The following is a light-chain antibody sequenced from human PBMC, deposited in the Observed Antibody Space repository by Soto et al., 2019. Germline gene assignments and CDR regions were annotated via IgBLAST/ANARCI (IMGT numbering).Light chain of an antibody. J-gene: IGKJ1*01. V-gene: IGKV1-9*01. CDR3: QKYNSAPLWA. Sequence: IQLTQSPTSLSASVGDRVTITCRASQGISSYLAWYQQKPGKAPKLLIYGASTLQSGVPSRFSGSGSGTDFTLTISSLQPEDVATYYCQKYNSAPLWAFGQGTKVDIK. CDR2: GAS. CDR1: QGISSY.